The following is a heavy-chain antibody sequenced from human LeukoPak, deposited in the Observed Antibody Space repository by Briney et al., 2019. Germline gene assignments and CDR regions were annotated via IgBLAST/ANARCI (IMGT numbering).Heavy chain of an antibody. CDR2: MNPNSGNT. V-gene: IGHV1-8*01. CDR3: GVSNWYYYGSGSPYYMDV. Sequence: GASVKVSCKASGYTFTSYDINWVRQATGQGLEWMGWMNPNSGNTGYAQKFQGRVTMTRNTSISTAYMELSSLRSEDTAVYYCGVSNWYYYGSGSPYYMDVWGKGTTVTISS. CDR1: GYTFTSYD. D-gene: IGHD3-10*01. J-gene: IGHJ6*03.